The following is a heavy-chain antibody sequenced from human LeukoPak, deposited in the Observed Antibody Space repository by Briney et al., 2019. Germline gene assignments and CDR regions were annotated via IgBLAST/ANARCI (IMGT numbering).Heavy chain of an antibody. D-gene: IGHD2-2*01. CDR3: ARGHCSSTSCLFDY. J-gene: IGHJ4*02. Sequence: SETLSLTCTVSGGSISSYYWSWIRQPPGKGLEWIGYIYYSGSTNYNPSLKSRVTISVHTSKNQFSLKLSSVTAADTAVYYCARGHCSSTSCLFDYWGQGTLVTVSS. CDR1: GGSISSYY. CDR2: IYYSGST. V-gene: IGHV4-59*01.